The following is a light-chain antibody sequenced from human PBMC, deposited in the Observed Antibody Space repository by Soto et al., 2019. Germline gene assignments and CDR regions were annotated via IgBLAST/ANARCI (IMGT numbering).Light chain of an antibody. J-gene: IGKJ4*01. V-gene: IGKV1-33*01. CDR1: QDISNY. Sequence: DIQMTQSPSSLSASVEDRVTITCQASQDISNYLNWYQQKPGKAPKLLIYDASNLETGVPSRFSGSGSGTDFTFTISSLQPEDIATYYCQQYDNLPLTFGGGTKV. CDR2: DAS. CDR3: QQYDNLPLT.